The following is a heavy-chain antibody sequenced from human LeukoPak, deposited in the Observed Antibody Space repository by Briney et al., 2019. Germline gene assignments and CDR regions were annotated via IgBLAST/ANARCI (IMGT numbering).Heavy chain of an antibody. D-gene: IGHD1-26*01. Sequence: LPGGSLRLSCAASGFTFSSYAMSWVRQAPGKGLEWVSLISGSGGNTYYADYVKGRFTISRDNSKNTLFLQMNSLRAEDTAMYYCAKGTNSGSYYGALDYWGQGTLVTVSS. CDR1: GFTFSSYA. CDR2: ISGSGGNT. V-gene: IGHV3-23*01. J-gene: IGHJ4*02. CDR3: AKGTNSGSYYGALDY.